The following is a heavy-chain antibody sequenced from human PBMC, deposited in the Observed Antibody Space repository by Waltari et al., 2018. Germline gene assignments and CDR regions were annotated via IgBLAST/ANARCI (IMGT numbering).Heavy chain of an antibody. J-gene: IGHJ6*03. CDR3: AVDYYDSSGYPDYYMDV. CDR2: IIPIFGTA. V-gene: IGHV1-69*05. CDR1: GGTFSSYA. D-gene: IGHD3-22*01. Sequence: QVQLVQSGAEVKKPGSSVKVSCKASGGTFSSYAISWVRQAPGQGLEWMGGIIPIFGTANYAQKFQGRVTITTDESTSTAYMELSSLRSEDTAVYYCAVDYYDSSGYPDYYMDVWGKGTTVIVSS.